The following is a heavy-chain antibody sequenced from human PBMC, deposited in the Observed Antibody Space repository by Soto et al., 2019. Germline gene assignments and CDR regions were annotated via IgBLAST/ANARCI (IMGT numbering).Heavy chain of an antibody. Sequence: QVQLVESGGGVVQPGRSLRLSCAASGFTFSSYGMHWVRQAPGKGLEWVAVIWYDGSNKYYADSVKGRFTISRDNSKNRLYLQMNSLRAEDTAVYYCAKTRVGEVDDAFAICGQGKMVTVSS. CDR2: IWYDGSNK. J-gene: IGHJ3*02. CDR1: GFTFSSYG. D-gene: IGHD3-10*01. CDR3: AKTRVGEVDDAFAI. V-gene: IGHV3-33*06.